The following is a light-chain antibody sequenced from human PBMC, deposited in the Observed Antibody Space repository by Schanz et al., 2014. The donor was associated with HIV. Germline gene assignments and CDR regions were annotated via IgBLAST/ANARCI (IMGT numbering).Light chain of an antibody. CDR3: QTWDTGIRV. V-gene: IGLV4-69*01. CDR1: SGHSTYA. Sequence: VLTQSPSASASLGASVKLTCTLSSGHSTYAIAWHQQQPEKGPRFLMNLNSDGSHNKGDGIPDRFSGTSSGAERYLTISSLQSEDEADYYCQTWDTGIRVFGGGTKLTVL. J-gene: IGLJ3*02. CDR2: LNSDGSH.